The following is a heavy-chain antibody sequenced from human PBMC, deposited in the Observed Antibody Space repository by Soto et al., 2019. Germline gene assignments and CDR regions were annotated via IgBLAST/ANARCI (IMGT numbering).Heavy chain of an antibody. V-gene: IGHV3-30-3*01. CDR1: GFTFSSYA. D-gene: IGHD6-19*01. CDR3: ARAVYPRWRYSSGSPSYYRIYL. Sequence: QVQLVESGGGVVQPGRSLRLSCAASGFTFSSYAMHWVRQAPGKGLEWVAVISYDGSNKYYADSVKGRFTMSRDNSKNTLYLQMTSLRAEDTAVYYCARAVYPRWRYSSGSPSYYRIYLWGQATTVTVSS. CDR2: ISYDGSNK. J-gene: IGHJ6*02.